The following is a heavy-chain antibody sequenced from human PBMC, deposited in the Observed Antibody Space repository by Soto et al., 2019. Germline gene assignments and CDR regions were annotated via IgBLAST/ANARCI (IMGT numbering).Heavy chain of an antibody. CDR2: IYCSGST. V-gene: IGHV4-31*03. CDR3: ARVRYCSGGSCYPRFDP. J-gene: IGHJ5*02. D-gene: IGHD2-15*01. Sequence: QVQLQESGPGLVKPSQTLSLTCTVSGGSISSGGYYWSWIRQHPGKGLEWIGYIYCSGSTYYNPSLKSRVTISVDTSKNQFSLKLSSVTAADTAVYYCARVRYCSGGSCYPRFDPWGQGTLVTVSS. CDR1: GGSISSGGYY.